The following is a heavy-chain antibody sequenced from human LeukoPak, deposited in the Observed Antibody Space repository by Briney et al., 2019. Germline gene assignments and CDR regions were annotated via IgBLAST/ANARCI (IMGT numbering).Heavy chain of an antibody. CDR3: GKTTVGYSSGQKPAWPVDY. CDR2: IFGSGGSP. CDR1: GFTFGSHA. J-gene: IGHJ4*02. Sequence: GGSLRLSCEASGFTFGSHAMYWVRQAPGKGLEWVAGIFGSGGSPHYADSVKGRFTISRDNARNTVYLQINSLRAEDTAVYYCGKTTVGYSSGQKPAWPVDYWGQGTLVTVSS. V-gene: IGHV3-23*01. D-gene: IGHD5-18*01.